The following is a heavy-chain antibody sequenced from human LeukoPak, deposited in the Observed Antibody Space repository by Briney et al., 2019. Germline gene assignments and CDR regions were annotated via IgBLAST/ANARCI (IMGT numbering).Heavy chain of an antibody. J-gene: IGHJ4*02. CDR3: VKAQNWAFDY. V-gene: IGHV3-43D*04. CDR2: ISWNGGST. CDR1: GFTFDDYA. D-gene: IGHD7-27*01. Sequence: GGSLRLSCAASGFTFDDYAMLWVRQAPGKGLEWVSLISWNGGSTYYADSVKGRFTISRDNSKNSLYLQMNSLRPEDTALYYCVKAQNWAFDYWGQGTLVTVSS.